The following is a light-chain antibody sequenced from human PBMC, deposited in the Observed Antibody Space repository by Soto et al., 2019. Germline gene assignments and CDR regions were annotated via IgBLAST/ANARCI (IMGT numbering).Light chain of an antibody. Sequence: QSVLTQTPSVSAAPGQKVTISCSGSNSNIGKNYVSWYQQLPGTAPKLLIYEDDKRPSGIPDRFSGSKSGTSSTLAITGLQTGDEADYYCGTWDGSPNTVVFGGGTKVT. CDR1: NSNIGKNY. J-gene: IGLJ3*02. V-gene: IGLV1-51*01. CDR2: EDD. CDR3: GTWDGSPNTVV.